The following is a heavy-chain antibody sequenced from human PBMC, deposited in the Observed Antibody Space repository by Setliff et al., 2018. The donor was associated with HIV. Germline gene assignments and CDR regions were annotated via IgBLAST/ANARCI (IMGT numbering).Heavy chain of an antibody. CDR3: ARSIHGGGSEPFDT. D-gene: IGHD3-10*01. V-gene: IGHV4-4*07. CDR2: IYYLGWS. Sequence: SETLSLTCSVSGASLQSYYWSWIRQPAGKGLQWIGRIYYLGWSKYNPSLEDRVTMSVGTSNNQFPLSLRSVTAADTAIYYCARSIHGGGSEPFDTWGQGILVTVSS. CDR1: GASLQSYY. J-gene: IGHJ5*02.